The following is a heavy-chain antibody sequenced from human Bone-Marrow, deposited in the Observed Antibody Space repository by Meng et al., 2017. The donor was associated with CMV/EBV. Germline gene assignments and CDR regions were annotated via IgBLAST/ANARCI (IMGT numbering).Heavy chain of an antibody. D-gene: IGHD4-11*01. V-gene: IGHV3-7*01. CDR1: GFTFRNYW. J-gene: IGHJ4*02. CDR2: IKPDGSEM. CDR3: ARDLTTIPGQNY. Sequence: GGSLRLSCAVSGFTFRNYWMSWVRQAPGKGLEWVANIKPDGSEMYYLDSMKGRFTISRDNAKNSLYLQINSLRAEDTAVYYCARDLTTIPGQNYWGQGTLVTVSS.